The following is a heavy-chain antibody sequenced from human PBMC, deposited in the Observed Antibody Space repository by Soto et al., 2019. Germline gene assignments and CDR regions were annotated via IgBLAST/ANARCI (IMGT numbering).Heavy chain of an antibody. V-gene: IGHV4-59*12. CDR3: ARDKVGANDF. CDR1: GGSISSYY. D-gene: IGHD1-26*01. J-gene: IGHJ4*02. Sequence: SETLSLTCTVSGGSISSYYWSWIRQPPGKGLEWIGYIYYSGSTNYNPSLKSRVTISVDTSKNQFSLKLSSVTAADTAVYYCARDKVGANDFWGQGTLVTVSS. CDR2: IYYSGST.